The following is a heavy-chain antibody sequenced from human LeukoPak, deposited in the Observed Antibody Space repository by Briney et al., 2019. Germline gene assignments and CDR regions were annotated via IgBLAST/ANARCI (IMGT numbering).Heavy chain of an antibody. CDR2: ITGGGGVT. D-gene: IGHD6-19*01. J-gene: IGHJ4*02. CDR1: GFTFDDYA. V-gene: IGHV3-23*01. CDR3: AKSSGWFDY. Sequence: PGGSLRLSCAASGFTFDDYAMHWVQQAPGKGLEWVSAITGGGGVTYYADSAKGRFTISRDNSKNTLYLQMNSLRVEDTAVYYCAKSSGWFDYWVQGALVTVS.